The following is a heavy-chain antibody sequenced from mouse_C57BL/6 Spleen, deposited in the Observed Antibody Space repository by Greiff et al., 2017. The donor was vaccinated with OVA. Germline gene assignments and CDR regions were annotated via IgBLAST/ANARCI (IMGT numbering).Heavy chain of an antibody. CDR2: IYPGDGAT. V-gene: IGHV1-80*01. Sequence: QVQLKQSGAELVKPGASVKISCKASGYAFSSYWMNWVKQRPGKGLEWIGQIYPGDGATNYNGKFKGKATLTADKSSSTAYMQLSSLTSEDSAVYFCARGDSGAMDYWGQGTSVTVSS. D-gene: IGHD2-13*01. CDR3: ARGDSGAMDY. CDR1: GYAFSSYW. J-gene: IGHJ4*01.